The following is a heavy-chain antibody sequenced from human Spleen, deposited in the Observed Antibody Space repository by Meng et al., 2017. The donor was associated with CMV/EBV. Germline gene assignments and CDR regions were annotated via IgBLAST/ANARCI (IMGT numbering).Heavy chain of an antibody. Sequence: GSLRLSCTVSGGSISGSYWSWIRQSPGKGLEWIGYIYYSGSTNYSPSLKSRVTISVDTSKNQFSLKLSSVTAADTAVYYCARGRGVVPAATATGRRFDPWGQGTLVTVSS. V-gene: IGHV4-59*12. CDR2: IYYSGST. CDR3: ARGRGVVPAATATGRRFDP. D-gene: IGHD2-2*01. CDR1: GGSISGSY. J-gene: IGHJ5*02.